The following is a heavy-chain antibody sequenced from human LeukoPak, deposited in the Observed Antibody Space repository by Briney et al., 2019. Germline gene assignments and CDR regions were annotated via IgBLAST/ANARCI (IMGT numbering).Heavy chain of an antibody. CDR1: GLTFSSYG. CDR3: ACELRWSSQYYFDY. CDR2: IWYDGSNK. D-gene: IGHD4-23*01. J-gene: IGHJ4*02. Sequence: GGSLRLSCAASGLTFSSYGMHWVRQAPGKGLEWVAVIWYDGSNKYYADSVKGRFTISRDNSKNTLYLQMNSLRAEDTAVYYCACELRWSSQYYFDYWGQGTLVTVSS. V-gene: IGHV3-33*01.